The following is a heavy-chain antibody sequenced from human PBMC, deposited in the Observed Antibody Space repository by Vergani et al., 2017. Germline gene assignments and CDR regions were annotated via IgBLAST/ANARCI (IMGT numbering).Heavy chain of an antibody. J-gene: IGHJ4*02. V-gene: IGHV3-49*04. D-gene: IGHD5-18*01. CDR2: IRTSENGGTS. CDR1: GFPFHDFG. Sequence: EVKLVESGGGLVQPGQSLRLACITSGFPFHDFGINWVRQAPGKGLEWIGLIRTSENGGTSHYAASVAGRFSISRDDSKSVAYLQMDGLKTDDTATYYCTRGYKYGYDWGQGTLVTVSS. CDR3: TRGYKYGYD.